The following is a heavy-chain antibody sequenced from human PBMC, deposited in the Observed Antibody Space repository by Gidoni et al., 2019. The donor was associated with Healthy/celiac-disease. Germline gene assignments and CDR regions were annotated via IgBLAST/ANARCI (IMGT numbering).Heavy chain of an antibody. V-gene: IGHV3-23*01. D-gene: IGHD3-10*01. CDR3: AKGGYGSGSYYFMDPEPHWYFDL. Sequence: EVQLLESGGGLVQPGGSLRLSCAASGFPFSSYSISWVRQAPGKGLEWVSAISGSGGSTYYADSVKGRFTISRDNSKNTLYLQMNSLRAEDTAVYYCAKGGYGSGSYYFMDPEPHWYFDLWGRGTLVTVSS. J-gene: IGHJ2*01. CDR1: GFPFSSYS. CDR2: ISGSGGST.